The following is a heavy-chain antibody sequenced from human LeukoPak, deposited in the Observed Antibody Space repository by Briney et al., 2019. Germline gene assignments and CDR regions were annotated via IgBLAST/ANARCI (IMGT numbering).Heavy chain of an antibody. CDR3: ARDEGYYYDSSGYYFGY. CDR2: IYYSGST. D-gene: IGHD3-22*01. J-gene: IGHJ4*02. V-gene: IGHV4-31*03. CDR1: GGSISSGGDY. Sequence: PSPTLSLTCTVSGGSISSGGDYWSWIRQHPGKGLEWIGYIYYSGSTYYNPSLKSRVTISVDTSKNQFSLKLSSVTAADRAVYCCARDEGYYYDSSGYYFGYWGQGTLVSVSS.